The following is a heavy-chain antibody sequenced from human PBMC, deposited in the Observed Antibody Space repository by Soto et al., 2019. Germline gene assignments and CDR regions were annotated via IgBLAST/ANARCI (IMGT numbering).Heavy chain of an antibody. J-gene: IGHJ6*02. V-gene: IGHV3-23*01. Sequence: GGSLRLSCAASGFTFSSYAMSWVRQAPGKGLEWVSAISGSGGRTYYADSVKGRFTISRDNSKNTLYLQRDSQRAEDRAVYYCAKDEWEYSSSSYYYGMDVWGQGTTVTVSS. CDR2: ISGSGGRT. CDR3: AKDEWEYSSSSYYYGMDV. D-gene: IGHD6-6*01. CDR1: GFTFSSYA.